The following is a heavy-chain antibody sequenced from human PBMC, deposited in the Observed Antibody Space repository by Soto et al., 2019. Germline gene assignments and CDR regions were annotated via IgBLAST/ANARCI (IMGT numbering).Heavy chain of an antibody. J-gene: IGHJ4*02. CDR1: SGFINNYY. Sequence: QVQLQESGPGLVRPSETLSLTCSVSSGFINNYYWSWIRQPPGKGLEWIGLISYSGNTNYNPSLQGRVTISVDTSKKQFSLNLSSVTAADTAVYYCARGDRVSGTLATMDYWGQGALVTVSS. D-gene: IGHD6-19*01. V-gene: IGHV4-59*01. CDR3: ARGDRVSGTLATMDY. CDR2: ISYSGNT.